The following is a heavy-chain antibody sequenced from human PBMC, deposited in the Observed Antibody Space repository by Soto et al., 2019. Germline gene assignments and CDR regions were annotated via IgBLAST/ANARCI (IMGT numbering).Heavy chain of an antibody. CDR3: AREGYYYGSSGYPYGMDV. D-gene: IGHD3-22*01. CDR1: GGSISSFY. Sequence: SETLSLTCTVSGGSISSFYWSWIRQPPGKGLVWIGYIYYSGSTNYNPSLKSRVTISVDTSKNQFSLKLSSVTAADTAVYYCAREGYYYGSSGYPYGMDVWGQGTTVTVS. V-gene: IGHV4-59*01. CDR2: IYYSGST. J-gene: IGHJ6*02.